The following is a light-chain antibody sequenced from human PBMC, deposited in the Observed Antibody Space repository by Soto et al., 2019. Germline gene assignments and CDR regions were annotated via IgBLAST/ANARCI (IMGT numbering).Light chain of an antibody. J-gene: IGKJ3*01. CDR1: QSVSRF. CDR2: DTS. CDR3: QHRYHWPPIFT. Sequence: EIVLTQSPATLSLSPGERATLSCRASQSVSRFLAWFQQKPGQAPRLLIYDTSNRATGIPARFSGSGSGTDFTLTISSLEPDDFAVYYCQHRYHWPPIFTFGPGTRVDIK. V-gene: IGKV3-11*01.